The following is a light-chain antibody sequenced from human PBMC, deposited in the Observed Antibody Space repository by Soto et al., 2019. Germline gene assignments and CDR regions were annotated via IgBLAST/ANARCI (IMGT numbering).Light chain of an antibody. CDR3: SSYTSSSTYV. Sequence: QSVLTQPASVSGSPGQSITISCTGTSSDVGGYNYVSWYQQHPRKDPKLMIYEVSNRPSGVSNRFSGSKSGNTASLTISGLQAEDEADYYCSSYTSSSTYVFGTGTQLTVL. V-gene: IGLV2-14*01. J-gene: IGLJ1*01. CDR1: SSDVGGYNY. CDR2: EVS.